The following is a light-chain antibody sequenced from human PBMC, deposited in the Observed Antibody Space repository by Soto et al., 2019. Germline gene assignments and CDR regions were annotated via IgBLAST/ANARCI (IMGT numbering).Light chain of an antibody. J-gene: IGKJ4*01. CDR1: QGVRSA. V-gene: IGKV1-13*02. CDR3: QQFSSYPLT. Sequence: ALQLTQSPSSLSASVGDRVTLTCRASQGVRSALAWYQQKPGTTPKLLIYDASTLETGVPSRFSGSGSGTDFTLTISSLQPEDFATYYCQQFSSYPLTFGGGTTVDIK. CDR2: DAS.